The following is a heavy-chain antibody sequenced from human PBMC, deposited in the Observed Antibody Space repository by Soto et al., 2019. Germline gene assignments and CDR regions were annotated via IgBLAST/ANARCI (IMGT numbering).Heavy chain of an antibody. CDR1: GFTFSSYW. Sequence: GGSLSLSCAASGFTFSSYWMSWVRQAPGKGLEWVANIKQDGSEKYYVDSVKGRFTISRDNAKNSLYLQMNSLRAEDTAVYYCAREVVVAATDYWGQGTLVTVSS. CDR3: AREVVVAATDY. CDR2: IKQDGSEK. D-gene: IGHD2-15*01. J-gene: IGHJ4*02. V-gene: IGHV3-7*01.